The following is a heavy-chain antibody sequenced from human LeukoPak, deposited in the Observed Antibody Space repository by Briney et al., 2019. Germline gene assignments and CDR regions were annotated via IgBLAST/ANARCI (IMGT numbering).Heavy chain of an antibody. Sequence: PSETLSLTCTVSGGSTNNYYWSWIRQPPGKGLEWIGYIYYSGTTNYNPSLKSRVTISVDTSKNQFSLKLRSVTAADTAVYYCARGVYIAAAQYGYWGQGTLVTVSS. CDR1: GGSTNNYY. CDR2: IYYSGTT. V-gene: IGHV4-59*01. D-gene: IGHD6-13*01. CDR3: ARGVYIAAAQYGY. J-gene: IGHJ4*02.